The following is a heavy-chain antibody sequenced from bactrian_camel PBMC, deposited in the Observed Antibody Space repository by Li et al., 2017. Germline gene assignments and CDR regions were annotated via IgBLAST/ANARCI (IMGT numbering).Heavy chain of an antibody. V-gene: IGHV3S9*01. Sequence: VQLVESGGGSVQVGGSLRLSCVASGDTIGRYCMGWFRQIPDREREGVAGIESDGSTSYADSVKGRFTISHDAKNTVYLQMNNLKPEDTAVYRCAAGRAGCPIPPATTYDYYGQGTQVTVS. J-gene: IGHJ4*01. CDR3: AAGRAGCPIPPATTYDY. CDR2: IESDGST. D-gene: IGHD3*01. CDR1: GDTIGRYC.